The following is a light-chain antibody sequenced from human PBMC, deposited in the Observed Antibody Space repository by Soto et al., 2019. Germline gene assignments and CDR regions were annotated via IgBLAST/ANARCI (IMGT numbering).Light chain of an antibody. CDR1: QSVSSF. J-gene: IGKJ1*01. Sequence: EIVLTQSPAILSLSPGERANLSCRASQSVSSFLAWYQQKPGQAPRLLIYGASNRATGIPDRFSGSGSGTDFTLTISRLEPEDFAVYYCQQYGSSGTFGQGTKVDIK. V-gene: IGKV3-20*01. CDR2: GAS. CDR3: QQYGSSGT.